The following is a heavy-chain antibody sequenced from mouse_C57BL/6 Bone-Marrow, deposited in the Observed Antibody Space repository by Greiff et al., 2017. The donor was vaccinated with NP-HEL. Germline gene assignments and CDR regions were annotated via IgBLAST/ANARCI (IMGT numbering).Heavy chain of an antibody. V-gene: IGHV1-82*01. J-gene: IGHJ3*01. CDR2: IYPGDGDT. CDR3: ARGNYSNSFFAY. CDR1: GYAFSSSW. D-gene: IGHD2-5*01. Sequence: QVPLPPSFPELVKPGASVKISCKASGYAFSSSWMNWVKQRPGKGLEWIGRIYPGDGDTNYNGKFKGKATLTADKSSSTAYMQLSSLTSEDSAVYFCARGNYSNSFFAYWGQGTLVTVSA.